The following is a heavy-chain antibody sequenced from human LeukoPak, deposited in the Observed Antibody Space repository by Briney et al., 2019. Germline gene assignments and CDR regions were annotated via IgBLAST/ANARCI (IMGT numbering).Heavy chain of an antibody. J-gene: IGHJ4*02. D-gene: IGHD2-15*01. CDR1: GYTFTSYA. Sequence: ASVKVSCKASGYTFTSYAMHWVRQAPGQRLEWMGWINAGNGNTKYSQKFQGRVTITRDTSASTAYMELSSLRSEDTAVYYCARGGVVVAARYYFDYWGQGTLVTVS. V-gene: IGHV1-3*01. CDR3: ARGGVVVAARYYFDY. CDR2: INAGNGNT.